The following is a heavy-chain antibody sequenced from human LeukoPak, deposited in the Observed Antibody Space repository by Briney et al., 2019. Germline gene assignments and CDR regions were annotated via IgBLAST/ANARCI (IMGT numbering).Heavy chain of an antibody. V-gene: IGHV3-23*01. CDR2: ISGSGGST. D-gene: IGHD3-9*01. J-gene: IGHJ4*02. CDR1: GFTFSSYA. CDR3: AKEGIAYYDILTGYHY. Sequence: PGGSLRLSCAASGFTFSSYAMSWVRQAPGKGLEWVSAISGSGGSTYYADSVKGRFTISRDNSKNTLYLQMNSLRAEDTAVYYCAKEGIAYYDILTGYHYWGQGTLVTVSS.